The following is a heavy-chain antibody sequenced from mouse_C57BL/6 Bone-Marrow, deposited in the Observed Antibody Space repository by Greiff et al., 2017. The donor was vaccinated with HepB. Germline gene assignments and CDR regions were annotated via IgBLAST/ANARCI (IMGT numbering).Heavy chain of an antibody. CDR2: ISSGSSTI. V-gene: IGHV5-17*01. CDR1: GFTFSDYG. J-gene: IGHJ2*01. CDR3: ARDGDYFDY. Sequence: EVQLQESGGGLVKPGGSLKLSCAASGFTFSDYGMHWVRQAPEKGLEWVAYISSGSSTIYYAVTVKGRFTISSDNAKNTLFLQMTSLRSEDTAMYYCARDGDYFDYWGQGTTLTVSS.